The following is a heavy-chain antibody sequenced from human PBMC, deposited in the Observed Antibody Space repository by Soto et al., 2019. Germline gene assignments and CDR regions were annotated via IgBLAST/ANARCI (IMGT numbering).Heavy chain of an antibody. CDR1: GFSFSSYA. J-gene: IGHJ4*02. D-gene: IGHD4-4*01. Sequence: LRLSCAASGFSFSSYAMTWVRQAPGKGLEWVSVISGSGGTTSYADSVKGRFTISRDNSKNTLYLQMNSLRAEDTAVYYCAKLMRTTITTFEYWGQGTQVTVYS. V-gene: IGHV3-23*01. CDR2: ISGSGGTT. CDR3: AKLMRTTITTFEY.